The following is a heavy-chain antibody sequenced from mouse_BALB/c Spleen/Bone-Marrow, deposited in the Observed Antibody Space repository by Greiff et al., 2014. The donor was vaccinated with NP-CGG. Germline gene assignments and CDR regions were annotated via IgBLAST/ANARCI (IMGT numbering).Heavy chain of an antibody. D-gene: IGHD1-1*01. V-gene: IGHV14-3*02. CDR3: ASYCYGSSSFAY. CDR2: IDPANGNT. CDR1: GFNIKDTY. J-gene: IGHJ3*01. Sequence: EVHLVESGAELVKPGASVKLSCTASGFNIKDTYMHWVKQRPEQGLEWIGGIDPANGNTKYDPKFQGKATITADTSSNTAYLQLSSLTSEDTAVYYCASYCYGSSSFAYWGQGTLVTVSA.